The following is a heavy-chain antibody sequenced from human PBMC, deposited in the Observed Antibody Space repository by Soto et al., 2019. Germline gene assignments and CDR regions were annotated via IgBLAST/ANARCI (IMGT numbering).Heavy chain of an antibody. CDR1: TFTFSNAW. CDR3: TSGRSTLGLDS. V-gene: IGHV3-15*01. CDR2: IKSVTDGGTR. J-gene: IGHJ4*02. D-gene: IGHD3-3*01. Sequence: PGGSLRLSCVVSTFTFSNAWMTWVRQAPGRGLEWIGRIKSVTDGGTRDYAAPVKGRFAISRDDSKNTLYLQMNSLKTEDTAVYYCTSGRSTLGLDSWGQGPLVTVSS.